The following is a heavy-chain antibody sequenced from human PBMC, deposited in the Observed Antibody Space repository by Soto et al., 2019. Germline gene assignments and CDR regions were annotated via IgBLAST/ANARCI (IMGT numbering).Heavy chain of an antibody. J-gene: IGHJ4*02. CDR1: GGTFSTFG. Sequence: GASVKVSCKASGGTFSTFGISWVRQAPGQGLEWMGRIIPILGIANYAQKFQGRVTITADKSTSTAYMELSSLRSEDTAVYYCARGDSGYDYAFGYWGQGTLVTVSS. V-gene: IGHV1-69*04. CDR3: ARGDSGYDYAFGY. CDR2: IIPILGIA. D-gene: IGHD5-12*01.